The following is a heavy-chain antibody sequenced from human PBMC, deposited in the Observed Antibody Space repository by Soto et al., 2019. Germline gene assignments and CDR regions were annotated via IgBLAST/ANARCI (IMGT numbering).Heavy chain of an antibody. V-gene: IGHV4-59*01. J-gene: IGHJ6*02. CDR3: ARADGYCSSTSCPGGYYYYYGMDV. D-gene: IGHD2-2*01. Sequence: QVQLQESGPGLVKPSETLSLTCTVSGGSISSYYWSWIRQPPGKGLEWIGYIYYSGSTNYNPSLKSRVTISVDTSKNQFSLKLSSVTAADTAVYYCARADGYCSSTSCPGGYYYYYGMDVWGQGTTVTVSS. CDR1: GGSISSYY. CDR2: IYYSGST.